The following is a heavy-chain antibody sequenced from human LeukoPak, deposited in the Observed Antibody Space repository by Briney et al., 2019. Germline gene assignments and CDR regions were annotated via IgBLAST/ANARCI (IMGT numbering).Heavy chain of an antibody. CDR3: ARAGYNWNYPGVDDAFDI. V-gene: IGHV3-48*03. CDR1: GFTFSSYE. CDR2: ISSSGSTI. J-gene: IGHJ3*02. Sequence: GGSLRLSCAASGFTFSSYEMNWVRQAPGKGLEWVSYISSSGSTIYYADSVKGRFTISRDNAKNSLYLQMNSLRAEDTAVYYCARAGYNWNYPGVDDAFDIWGQGTMVTVSS. D-gene: IGHD1-7*01.